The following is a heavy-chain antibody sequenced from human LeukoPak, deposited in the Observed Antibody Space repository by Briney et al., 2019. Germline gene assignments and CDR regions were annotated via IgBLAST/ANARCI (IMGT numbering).Heavy chain of an antibody. CDR1: GFIFSHYG. CDR3: ARGSHYDILTGFLFDY. Sequence: GGSLRLSCEASGFIFSHYGIHWVRQAPGKGLEWVAVISYDGSKKYYADSVEGRFTISRDNSKNTVYLQMNSLRAEDTAVYYCARGSHYDILTGFLFDYWGQGTLVTVSS. CDR2: ISYDGSKK. J-gene: IGHJ4*02. D-gene: IGHD3-9*01. V-gene: IGHV3-30*03.